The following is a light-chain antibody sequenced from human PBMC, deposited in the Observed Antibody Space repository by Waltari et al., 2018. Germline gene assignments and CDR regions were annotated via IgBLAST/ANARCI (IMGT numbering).Light chain of an antibody. CDR3: QHYVRLPVT. Sequence: VLTQSPGTLSLSPGERATLSCRASQSVGRALAWYQQKPGQAPRLLIYDASIRATGVPDRFSGSGSGTDFSLTISRLEPEDVAVYNCQHYVRLPVTFGKGTKVE. J-gene: IGKJ1*01. V-gene: IGKV3-20*01. CDR2: DAS. CDR1: QSVGRA.